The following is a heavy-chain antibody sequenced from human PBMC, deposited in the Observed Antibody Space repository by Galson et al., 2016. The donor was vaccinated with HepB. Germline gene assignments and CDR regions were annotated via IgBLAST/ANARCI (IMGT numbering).Heavy chain of an antibody. V-gene: IGHV6-1*01. CDR3: AREPGIGSGMAGRLGY. Sequence: CAISGDSVSSYSAAWNWIRQSPSRGLEWLGRTYYRSKWYNDYAVSVKGRITINADTSKNQSSLQLNSVTPEDTAVYYCAREPGIGSGMAGRLGYWGQGTLVTVSS. CDR2: TYYRSKWYN. CDR1: GDSVSSYSAA. J-gene: IGHJ4*02. D-gene: IGHD1-26*01.